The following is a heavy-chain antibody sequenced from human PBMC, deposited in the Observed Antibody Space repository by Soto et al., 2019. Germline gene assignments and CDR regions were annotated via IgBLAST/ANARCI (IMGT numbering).Heavy chain of an antibody. CDR2: ISASNGNT. V-gene: IGHV1-18*01. D-gene: IGHD2-2*01. Sequence: QDQLVQSGAEVKKPGASVKVSCKASGYTFTSYGISWVRQAPGQGLEWMGWISASNGNTNYAQKLQRRVTMTTDTATSTAYLELRSLRSDDTDVYYCARVEAAMSGHWFDPWGQGTLVTVSS. J-gene: IGHJ5*02. CDR1: GYTFTSYG. CDR3: ARVEAAMSGHWFDP.